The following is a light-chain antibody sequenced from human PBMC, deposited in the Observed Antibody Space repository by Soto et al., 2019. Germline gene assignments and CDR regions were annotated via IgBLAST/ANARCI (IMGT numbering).Light chain of an antibody. J-gene: IGLJ2*01. V-gene: IGLV2-8*01. Sequence: QSALTQPPSASGSPGQSVTISCTGTNSDVGRYNYVSWYQQHLGNAPKLIIYDVSERSSGVPDRFSGSKSGNTASLTVSGLQAEDEADYYCGSHAGSSMVFGGGTKLTVL. CDR2: DVS. CDR3: GSHAGSSMV. CDR1: NSDVGRYNY.